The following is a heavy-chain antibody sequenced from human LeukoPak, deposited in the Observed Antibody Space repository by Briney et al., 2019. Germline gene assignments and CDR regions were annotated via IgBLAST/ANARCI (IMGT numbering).Heavy chain of an antibody. CDR1: GFTSSSYE. CDR3: ARDQDYCSSTSCTFDP. CDR2: ISSSSSAI. D-gene: IGHD2-2*01. J-gene: IGHJ5*02. V-gene: IGHV3-48*03. Sequence: GGSLRLSCAASGFTSSSYEMNWVRQAPGQGLEWVSYISSSSSAIYYADSVKGRFTISRDNAKNSLFLQMNSLRAEDTAVYYCARDQDYCSSTSCTFDPWGQGTLVTVSS.